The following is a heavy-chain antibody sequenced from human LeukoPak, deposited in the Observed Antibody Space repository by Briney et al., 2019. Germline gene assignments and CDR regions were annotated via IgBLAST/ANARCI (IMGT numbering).Heavy chain of an antibody. Sequence: GGSLRLSCAASGFTFSSYTMSWVRQAPGKGLEWVSAISGSGGSTYYADSVKGRFTISRDNSKNTLYLQMNSLRAEDTAVYYCAKDVKFETPQLRWFGEVRGKGTTVTVSS. CDR2: ISGSGGST. CDR3: AKDVKFETPQLRWFGEV. J-gene: IGHJ6*04. V-gene: IGHV3-23*01. CDR1: GFTFSSYT. D-gene: IGHD3-10*01.